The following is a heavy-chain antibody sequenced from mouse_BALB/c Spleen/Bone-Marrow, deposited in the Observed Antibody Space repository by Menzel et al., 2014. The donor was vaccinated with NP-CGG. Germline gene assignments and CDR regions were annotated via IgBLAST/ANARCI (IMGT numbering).Heavy chain of an antibody. CDR3: ARDVGYGNYFVY. V-gene: IGHV7-1*02. D-gene: IGHD2-10*02. CDR2: SRNRAKYYTT. CDR1: GFTFSDFY. J-gene: IGHJ3*01. Sequence: EVKVVESGGGSVQPGDSLRLSCATSGFTFSDFYMEWVRQPPGKRLEWIATSRNRAKYYTTEYSASVKGRFIVSRDTSQSVLYLQMNALSAEDTAIYYCARDVGYGNYFVYWGQGTLVTVSA.